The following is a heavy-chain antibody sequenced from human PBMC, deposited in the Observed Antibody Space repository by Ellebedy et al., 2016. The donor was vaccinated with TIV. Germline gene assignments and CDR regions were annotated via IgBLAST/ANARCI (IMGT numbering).Heavy chain of an antibody. V-gene: IGHV3-11*01. J-gene: IGHJ4*02. CDR1: GFTVSSNY. CDR2: ISSSGSTI. D-gene: IGHD7-27*01. Sequence: GESLKISCAVSGFTVSSNYMSWIRQAPGKGLEWVSYISSSGSTIYYADSVKGRFTISRDNAKSSLYLQMNSLRVEDTAVYYCAKEPYELGRGLDYWGQGTLVTVSS. CDR3: AKEPYELGRGLDY.